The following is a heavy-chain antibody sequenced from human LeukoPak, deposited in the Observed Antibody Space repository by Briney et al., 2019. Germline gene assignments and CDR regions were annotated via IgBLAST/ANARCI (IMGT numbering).Heavy chain of an antibody. J-gene: IGHJ4*02. CDR1: GYRFTSYW. Sequence: GEPLRISCKASGYRFTSYWISWVRQMPGKGMDWMGRIDPSDSYTNYSPSFQGHVTISADKSISTAYLQWSSLKASDTAMYYCARLEALAPDDYWGQGTLVTVSS. CDR2: IDPSDSYT. CDR3: ARLEALAPDDY. D-gene: IGHD1-14*01. V-gene: IGHV5-10-1*01.